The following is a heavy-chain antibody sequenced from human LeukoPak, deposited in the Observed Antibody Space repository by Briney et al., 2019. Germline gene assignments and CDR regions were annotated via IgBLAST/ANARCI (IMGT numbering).Heavy chain of an antibody. CDR2: ISNSGTT. V-gene: IGHV4-59*01. Sequence: PSETLSPTCTVSGGSINDYYWTWIRQAPGKGLEWLGYISNSGTTDYNPSLKSRVTMSVDTSKNEFSLKVTSVTAADTAMYYCARVVRGAVTFDCFDTWGQGTLVTVSS. CDR3: ARVVRGAVTFDCFDT. CDR1: GGSINDYY. D-gene: IGHD4-17*01. J-gene: IGHJ5*02.